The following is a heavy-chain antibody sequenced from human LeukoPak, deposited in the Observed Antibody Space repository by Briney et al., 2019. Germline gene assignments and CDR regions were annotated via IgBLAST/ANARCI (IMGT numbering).Heavy chain of an antibody. CDR1: GFTFSNNW. D-gene: IGHD6-13*01. J-gene: IGHJ4*02. Sequence: GGSLRLSCAASGFTFSNNWMGWVRQAPGKGLEWVSYISSSGSTIYYADSVKGRFTISRDNAKNTLYPQMNSLRAEDTAVYYCVRPGYSNSWYGIFDYWGQGTLVTVSS. CDR2: ISSSGSTI. CDR3: VRPGYSNSWYGIFDY. V-gene: IGHV3-48*04.